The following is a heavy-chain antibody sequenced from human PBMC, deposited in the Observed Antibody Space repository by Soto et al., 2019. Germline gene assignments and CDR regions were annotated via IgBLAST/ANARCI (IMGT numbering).Heavy chain of an antibody. CDR2: VIPILGMA. D-gene: IGHD2-2*01. CDR1: GGTFSSYS. J-gene: IGHJ5*02. Sequence: QVQLVQSGAEVKKPGSSVKVSCEASGGTFSSYSFSWVRQAPGQGLEWMGRVIPILGMANYAQKFQGRVNITADKSKSTVYMELSSLRSADTAVYYCARGGAVVVPGAVDRHNWFDPWGQGTLVTVSS. CDR3: ARGGAVVVPGAVDRHNWFDP. V-gene: IGHV1-69*02.